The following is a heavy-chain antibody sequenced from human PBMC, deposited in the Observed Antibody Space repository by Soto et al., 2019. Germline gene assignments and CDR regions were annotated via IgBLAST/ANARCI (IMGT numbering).Heavy chain of an antibody. V-gene: IGHV3-33*01. J-gene: IGHJ3*02. Sequence: QVQLVESGGGVVQPGRSLRLSCAASGFTFSSYGMHWVRKAPGKGLEWVAVIWYDGSNKYYADSVKGRFTISRDNSKNTLYLQMNSLRAEDTAVYYCARETTIFGVVIYAFDIWGQGTMVTVSS. D-gene: IGHD3-3*01. CDR1: GFTFSSYG. CDR2: IWYDGSNK. CDR3: ARETTIFGVVIYAFDI.